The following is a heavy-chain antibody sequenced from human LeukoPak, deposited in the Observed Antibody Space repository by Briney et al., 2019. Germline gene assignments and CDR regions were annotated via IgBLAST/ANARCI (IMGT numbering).Heavy chain of an antibody. CDR3: ARMAAACWFDP. J-gene: IGHJ5*02. D-gene: IGHD6-13*01. Sequence: SETLSLTCAVYGGSFSGYYWSWIRQPPGKGLEWIGEINHSGSTNYSPSLKSRVTISVDTSKNQFSLKLSSVTAADTAVYYCARMAAACWFDPWGQGTLVTVSS. CDR1: GGSFSGYY. V-gene: IGHV4-34*01. CDR2: INHSGST.